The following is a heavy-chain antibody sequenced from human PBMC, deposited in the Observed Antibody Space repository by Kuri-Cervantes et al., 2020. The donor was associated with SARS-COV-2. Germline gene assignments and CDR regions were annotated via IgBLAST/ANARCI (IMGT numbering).Heavy chain of an antibody. CDR2: IYSGGST. CDR3: ARDSGYYYDSSGYSNLDY. V-gene: IGHV3-66*01. CDR1: GSTFSNYS. J-gene: IGHJ4*02. D-gene: IGHD3-22*01. Sequence: GESLKISCAASGSTFSNYSMNWVRQAPGKGLEWVSVIYSGGSTYYADSVKGRFTISRDNSKNTLYLQMNGLRAEDTAVYYCARDSGYYYDSSGYSNLDYWGQGTLVTVSS.